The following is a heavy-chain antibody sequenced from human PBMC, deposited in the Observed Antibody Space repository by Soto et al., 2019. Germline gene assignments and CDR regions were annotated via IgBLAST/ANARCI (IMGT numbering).Heavy chain of an antibody. CDR1: GFTFSSYA. CDR3: AKDRRDDWNQLASFDY. CDR2: ISGSGGST. D-gene: IGHD1-1*01. V-gene: IGHV3-23*01. Sequence: GGSLRLSCAASGFTFSSYAMSWVRQAPGKGLEWVSAISGSGGSTYYADSVKGRFTISRDNSKNTLYLQMNSLRAEDTAVYYCAKDRRDDWNQLASFDYWGQGTLVTVSS. J-gene: IGHJ4*02.